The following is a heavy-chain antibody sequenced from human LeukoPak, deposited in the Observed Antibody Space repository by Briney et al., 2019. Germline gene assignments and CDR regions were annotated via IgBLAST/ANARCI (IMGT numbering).Heavy chain of an antibody. D-gene: IGHD1-26*01. V-gene: IGHV1-46*01. CDR3: AFGSYDGIRGY. CDR1: GYTFTSYY. CDR2: INPSGGST. J-gene: IGHJ4*02. Sequence: ASVKVSCKASGYTFTSYYMHWVRQAPGQGLEWMGIINPSGGSTSYAQKFQGRVTMTRDTSTSTVYMELSRLRSDDTAVYYCAFGSYDGIRGYWGQGTLVTVSS.